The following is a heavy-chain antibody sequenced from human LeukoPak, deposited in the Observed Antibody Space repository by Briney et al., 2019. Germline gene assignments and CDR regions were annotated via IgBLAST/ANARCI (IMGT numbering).Heavy chain of an antibody. CDR2: IYYSGST. CDR1: GGSISISSYY. D-gene: IGHD2-15*01. V-gene: IGHV4-39*01. CDR3: ARVPSGYCSGGSCSWFDP. Sequence: MTSETLSLTCTVSGGSISISSYYWGWIRQPPGKGRDWIGSIYYSGSTYYNPSLKSRVTISVDTSKNQFSLKLSSVTAADTAVYYCARVPSGYCSGGSCSWFDPWGQGTLVTVSS. J-gene: IGHJ5*02.